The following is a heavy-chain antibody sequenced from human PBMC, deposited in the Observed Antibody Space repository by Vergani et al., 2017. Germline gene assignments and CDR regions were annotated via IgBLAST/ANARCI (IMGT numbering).Heavy chain of an antibody. V-gene: IGHV4-61*02. CDR2: IHTGGST. J-gene: IGHJ4*02. CDR1: GESIRSGSHY. CDR3: ARSRPYCTSGSCPAI. Sequence: QVKLQESGPGLLKPSQTLSLTCTVSGESIRSGSHYWSWIRQPAGKGPEWIGHIHTGGSTDLNPSFKSRVSISLDTSKSQFSLKLNSVTVADTAVYYGARSRPYCTSGSCPAIWGQGTLVTVSS. D-gene: IGHD2-15*01.